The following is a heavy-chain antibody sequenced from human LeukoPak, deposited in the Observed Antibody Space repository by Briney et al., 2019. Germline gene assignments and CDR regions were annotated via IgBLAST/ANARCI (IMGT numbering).Heavy chain of an antibody. CDR1: GGSIGSSSYY. V-gene: IGHV4-39*01. D-gene: IGHD2-2*01. J-gene: IGHJ5*02. Sequence: SETLSLTCTVSGGSIGSSSYYWGWIRQPPGKGLEWIGSIYYSGSTYYNPSLKSRVTISVDTSKNQFSLKLSSVTAADTAVYYCARRAVVGEYNWFDPWGQGTLVTVSS. CDR3: ARRAVVGEYNWFDP. CDR2: IYYSGST.